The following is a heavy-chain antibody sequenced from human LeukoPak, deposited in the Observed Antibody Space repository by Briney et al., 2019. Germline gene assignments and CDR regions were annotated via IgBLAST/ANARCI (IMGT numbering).Heavy chain of an antibody. CDR2: IKQDGRET. Sequence: GGSLRLSCAASGYPFVNNWMTWVRQAPGKGLEWVATIKQDGRETYYVDSVKGRFSISRDNARDSMYLQMNILRAEDAAVYYCARADYWGQGTLVTVSS. J-gene: IGHJ4*02. V-gene: IGHV3-7*02. CDR1: GYPFVNNW. CDR3: ARADY.